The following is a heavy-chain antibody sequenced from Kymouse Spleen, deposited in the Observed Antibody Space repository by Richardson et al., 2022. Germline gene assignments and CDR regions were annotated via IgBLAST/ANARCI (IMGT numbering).Heavy chain of an antibody. CDR1: GFTVSSNY. J-gene: IGHJ6*02. V-gene: IGHV3-53*01. D-gene: IGHD6-19*01. Sequence: EVQLVESGGGLIQPGGSLRLSCAASGFTVSSNYMSWVRQAPGKGLEWVSVIYSGGSTYYADSVKGRFTISRDNSKNTLYLQMNSLRAEDTAVYYCARESIAVAGPYYYYYGMDVWGQGTTVTVSS. CDR3: ARESIAVAGPYYYYYGMDV. CDR2: IYSGGST.